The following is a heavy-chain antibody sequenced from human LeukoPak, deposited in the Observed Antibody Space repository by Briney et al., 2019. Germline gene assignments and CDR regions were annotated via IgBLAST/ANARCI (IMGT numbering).Heavy chain of an antibody. CDR1: GFTLSTYS. D-gene: IGHD3/OR15-3a*01. CDR3: ARGGVGLVIIPGWEYDYYGLDV. CDR2: ISSSSSYM. V-gene: IGHV3-21*01. Sequence: GGSLGLSCAASGFTLSTYSMNWVRQAPGQGLEWVSSISSSSSYMYYADSVKGRFIISRDNAKNSLHLQINSLRAEDTAVYYCARGGVGLVIIPGWEYDYYGLDVWGQGTTVTVSS. J-gene: IGHJ6*02.